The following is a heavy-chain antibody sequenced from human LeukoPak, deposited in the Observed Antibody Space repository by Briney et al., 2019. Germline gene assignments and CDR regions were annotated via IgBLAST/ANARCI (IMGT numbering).Heavy chain of an antibody. D-gene: IGHD3-3*01. CDR1: GYTFTGYY. V-gene: IGHV1-2*02. CDR2: INPNSGGT. Sequence: ASVKVSCKASGYTFTGYYMHWVRQAPGQGLEWMGLINPNSGGTNYAQKFQGRVTMTRYTSISTAYMELSRLRSDDTAVYYCATIIHPDAFDIWGQGTMVTVTS. CDR3: ATIIHPDAFDI. J-gene: IGHJ3*02.